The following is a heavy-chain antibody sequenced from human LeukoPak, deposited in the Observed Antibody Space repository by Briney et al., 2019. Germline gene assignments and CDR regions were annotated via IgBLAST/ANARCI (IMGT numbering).Heavy chain of an antibody. V-gene: IGHV3-48*03. CDR3: AKQMWIQLWFPFDY. D-gene: IGHD5-18*01. J-gene: IGHJ4*02. CDR2: VSSSGSTI. Sequence: GGSLRLSCAASGFTLSSYEMNWVRQAPGKGLEWVSYVSSSGSTIYYADSVKGRFTISRDNAKNSLYLQMNSLRAEDTAVYYCAKQMWIQLWFPFDYWGQGTLVTVSS. CDR1: GFTLSSYE.